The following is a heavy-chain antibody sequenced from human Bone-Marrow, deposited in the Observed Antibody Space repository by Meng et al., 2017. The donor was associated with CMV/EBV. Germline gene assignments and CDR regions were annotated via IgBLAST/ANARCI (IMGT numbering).Heavy chain of an antibody. CDR2: IDTYGSIT. D-gene: IGHD1-26*01. J-gene: IGHJ4*02. CDR3: ARDLSGERDY. CDR1: GFTFSNYW. Sequence: QLLEAGGMLVQLGGSLSISCAASGFTFSNYWMHWVRQVPGKGLMWVSRIDTYGSITDYADSVKGRFTISRDNTRNILYLQMNSLRVEDTAIYYCARDLSGERDYWSQGTLVTVSS. V-gene: IGHV3-74*01.